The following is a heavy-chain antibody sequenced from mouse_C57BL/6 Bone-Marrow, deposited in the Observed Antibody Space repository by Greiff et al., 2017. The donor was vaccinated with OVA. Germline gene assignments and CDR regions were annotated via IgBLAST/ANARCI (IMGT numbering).Heavy chain of an antibody. CDR2: ISSGGGYI. D-gene: IGHD2-3*01. CDR3: TRDGYYAMDY. V-gene: IGHV5-9-1*02. CDR1: GFTFSSYA. Sequence: EVKLMESGEGLVKPGGSLKLSCAASGFTFSSYAMSWVRQTPEKRLAWVAYISSGGGYIYYADTVQGRFTISRDNARNTLYLQMSSLKSEDTAMYYCTRDGYYAMDYWGQGTSVTVSS. J-gene: IGHJ4*01.